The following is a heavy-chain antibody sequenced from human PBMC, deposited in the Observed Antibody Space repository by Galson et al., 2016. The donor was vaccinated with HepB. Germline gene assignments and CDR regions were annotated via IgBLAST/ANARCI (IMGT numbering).Heavy chain of an antibody. CDR1: GGSVSSGSHY. V-gene: IGHV4-61*01. D-gene: IGHD5-24*01. J-gene: IGHJ4*02. CDR3: ARLDMATIGLDS. Sequence: SETLSLTCSVSGGSVSSGSHYWTWIRQPPGKGLEYIGYINYRGITNINPSLKSRVTISVDTSKNQFSLTLNSGTAADTAVYYCARLDMATIGLDSWGQGTLVTVSS. CDR2: INYRGIT.